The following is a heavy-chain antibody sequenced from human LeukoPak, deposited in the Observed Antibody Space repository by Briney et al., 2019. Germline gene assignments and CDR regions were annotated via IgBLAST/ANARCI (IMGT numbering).Heavy chain of an antibody. D-gene: IGHD6-13*01. CDR1: GGSISTYY. Sequence: PSETLSLTCTVSGGSISTYYWTWIRQPPGKGLEWIGYIYYTGGTNYNPSLKSRVTISVDTSKNQFSLKLSSVTAADTAVYYCARTGSWYYYFDYWGQGALVTVSS. CDR3: ARTGSWYYYFDY. CDR2: IYYTGGT. J-gene: IGHJ4*02. V-gene: IGHV4-59*01.